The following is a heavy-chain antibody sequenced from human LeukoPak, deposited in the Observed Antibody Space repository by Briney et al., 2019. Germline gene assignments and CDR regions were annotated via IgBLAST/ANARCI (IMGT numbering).Heavy chain of an antibody. CDR1: GGSFSGYY. D-gene: IGHD5-18*01. CDR3: ARTITAMAYYFDY. V-gene: IGHV4-59*10. CDR2: IYTSGST. J-gene: IGHJ4*02. Sequence: PSETLSLTCAVYGGSFSGYYWSWIRQPAGKGLEWIGRIYTSGSTNYNPFLKSRVTISVDTSKNQFSLKLSSVTAADTAVYYCARTITAMAYYFDYWGQGTLVTVSS.